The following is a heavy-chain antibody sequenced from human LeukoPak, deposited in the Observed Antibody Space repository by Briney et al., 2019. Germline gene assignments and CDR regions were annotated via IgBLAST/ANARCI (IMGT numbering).Heavy chain of an antibody. D-gene: IGHD3/OR15-3a*01. CDR3: AKEWELGIDSWTGHTYTHF. J-gene: IGHJ6*03. V-gene: IGHV1-24*01. Sequence: ASVKVSCKVSGYTLTELSMHWVRQAPGKGLEWMGGFDPEDGETIYAQKFQGRVTMTEDTSTDTAYMELSSLRSEDTAVYYCAKEWELGIDSWTGHTYTHFWGKGTTVFVSS. CDR1: GYTLTELS. CDR2: FDPEDGET.